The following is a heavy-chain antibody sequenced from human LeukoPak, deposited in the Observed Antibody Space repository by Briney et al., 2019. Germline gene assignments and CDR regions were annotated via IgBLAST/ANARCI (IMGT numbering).Heavy chain of an antibody. J-gene: IGHJ4*02. CDR2: IKKTGSET. Sequence: GGSLRLSCAASGFTFSNAWMSWVRQAPGKGLEWVAYIKKTGSETYYVDSVKGRFTITRDNAKNSLYLQMNGLRAEDTAVYYCAREDWFHFDYWGQGTLVTVSS. D-gene: IGHD3-10*01. CDR1: GFTFSNAW. V-gene: IGHV3-7*03. CDR3: AREDWFHFDY.